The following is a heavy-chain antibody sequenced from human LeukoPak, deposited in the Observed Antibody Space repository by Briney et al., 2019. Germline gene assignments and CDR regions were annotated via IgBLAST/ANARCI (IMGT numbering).Heavy chain of an antibody. CDR3: ARDQYYDFWSGPYYYYYGMDV. CDR1: GGSFSGYY. CDR2: INHSGST. Sequence: SETLSLTCAVYGGSFSGYYWSWIRQPPGKGLEWIGEINHSGSTNYNPSLKSRVTISVDTSKNQFSLKLSSVTAEDTAVYYCARDQYYDFWSGPYYYYYGMDVWGQGTTVTVSS. V-gene: IGHV4-34*01. J-gene: IGHJ6*02. D-gene: IGHD3-3*01.